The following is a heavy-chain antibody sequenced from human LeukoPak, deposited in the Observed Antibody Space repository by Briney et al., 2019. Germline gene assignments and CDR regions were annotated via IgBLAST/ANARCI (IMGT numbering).Heavy chain of an antibody. Sequence: GGSLRLSCAASGFTFNSYSMNWVRQAPGKGLEWVSSISSSSSYIYYADSVKGRFTISRDNAKNSLYLQMNSLRAEDTAVYYCARDEHQYYSESSGRFDYWGQGTLVAVSS. CDR2: ISSSSSYI. V-gene: IGHV3-21*01. CDR1: GFTFNSYS. D-gene: IGHD3-22*01. CDR3: ARDEHQYYSESSGRFDY. J-gene: IGHJ4*02.